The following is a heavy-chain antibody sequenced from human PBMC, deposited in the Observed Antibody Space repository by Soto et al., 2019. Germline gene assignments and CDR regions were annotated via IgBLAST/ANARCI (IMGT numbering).Heavy chain of an antibody. CDR1: GFTFSSYA. D-gene: IGHD5-18*01. J-gene: IGHJ4*02. CDR3: AKLQAYSYGPGAYFEY. CDR2: ISGSGGSA. Sequence: ETLSLTCTVSGFTFSSYAMSWVRQAPGKGLEWVSAISGSGGSADYVDSVKGRFTISRDNSKNTLYLQMNSLRAEDTAVYYCAKLQAYSYGPGAYFEYWGQGTLVTVSS. V-gene: IGHV3-23*01.